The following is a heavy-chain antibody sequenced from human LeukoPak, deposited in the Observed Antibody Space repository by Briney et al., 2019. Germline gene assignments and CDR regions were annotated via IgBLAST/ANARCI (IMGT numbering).Heavy chain of an antibody. V-gene: IGHV4-59*01. J-gene: IGHJ4*02. CDR3: ASIRDGYNYYFGY. D-gene: IGHD5-24*01. CDR2: IYYSGST. CDR1: GGSISSYY. Sequence: PSETLSLTCTVSGGSISSYYWSWIRQPPGKGLEWIGYIYYSGSTNYNPSLKSRVTISVDTSKNQFSLKLSSVTAADTAAYYCASIRDGYNYYFGYWGQGTLVTVSS.